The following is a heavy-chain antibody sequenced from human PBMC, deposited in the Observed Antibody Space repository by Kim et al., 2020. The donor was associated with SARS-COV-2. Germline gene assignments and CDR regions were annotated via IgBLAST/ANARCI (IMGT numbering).Heavy chain of an antibody. CDR3: ARAWGSSSYYFDY. J-gene: IGHJ4*02. Sequence: SETLSLTCTVSGGSISSGGYYWSWIRQHPGKGLEWIGYIYYSGSTYYNPPLKSRVTISVDTSKNQFSLKLSSVTAADTAVYYCARAWGSSSYYFDYWGQGTLVTVSS. CDR2: IYYSGST. CDR1: GGSISSGGYY. V-gene: IGHV4-31*03. D-gene: IGHD6-6*01.